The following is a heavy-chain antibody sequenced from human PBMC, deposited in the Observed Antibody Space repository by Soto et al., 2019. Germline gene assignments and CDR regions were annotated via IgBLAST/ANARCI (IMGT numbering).Heavy chain of an antibody. Sequence: GASVKVSCKASGYTFSNHAMHWVRQAPGQGLEWMGRIIPILGIANYAQKFQGRVTMTRDTSTSTVYMELSSLRSEDTAVYYCARVYLYYYGMDVWGQGTTVTVSS. J-gene: IGHJ6*02. CDR1: GYTFSNHA. D-gene: IGHD3-16*02. CDR2: IIPILGIA. V-gene: IGHV1-69*04. CDR3: ARVYLYYYGMDV.